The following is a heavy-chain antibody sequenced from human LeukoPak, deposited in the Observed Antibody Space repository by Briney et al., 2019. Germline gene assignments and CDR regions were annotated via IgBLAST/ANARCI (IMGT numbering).Heavy chain of an antibody. Sequence: PSETLSLTRTVSGYSLSSGYYWGWIRQPPRKGPEWIASIYHSGSTYYNPSLKSRVTISVDTSKSQFSLKLSSVTAADTAVYYCASGVPEDFFDYWGQGTLVTVSS. CDR2: IYHSGST. V-gene: IGHV4-38-2*02. J-gene: IGHJ4*02. CDR3: ASGVPEDFFDY. CDR1: GYSLSSGYY. D-gene: IGHD2-8*01.